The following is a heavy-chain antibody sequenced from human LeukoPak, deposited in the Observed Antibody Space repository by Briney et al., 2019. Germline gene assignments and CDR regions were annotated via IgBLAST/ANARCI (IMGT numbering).Heavy chain of an antibody. Sequence: PGGSLRLSCAASGFTFSNYAMHWVRQAPGKGLEWVAVISYHGTIKYYADSVKGQFTISRDNSKNTLYLQMNSLRAEDTAVYYCAKDRTRFGPTRAFDYWGQGTLVTVSS. CDR2: ISYHGTIK. CDR1: GFTFSNYA. CDR3: AKDRTRFGPTRAFDY. D-gene: IGHD3-10*01. V-gene: IGHV3-30*18. J-gene: IGHJ4*02.